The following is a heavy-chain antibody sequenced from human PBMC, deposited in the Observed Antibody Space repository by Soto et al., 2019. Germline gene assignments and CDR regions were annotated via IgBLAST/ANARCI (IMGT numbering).Heavy chain of an antibody. CDR2: IYYSGST. D-gene: IGHD5-18*01. V-gene: IGHV4-39*01. J-gene: IGHJ6*02. Sequence: KASETLSLTCTVSGGSISSSSYYWGWIRQPPGKGLEWIGTIYYSGSTYYNPSLKSRVTISVDTSKNQFSLNLSSVTATDTAVYYCARPIKAMGLYGMDVWGQGTTVTVSS. CDR1: GGSISSSSYY. CDR3: ARPIKAMGLYGMDV.